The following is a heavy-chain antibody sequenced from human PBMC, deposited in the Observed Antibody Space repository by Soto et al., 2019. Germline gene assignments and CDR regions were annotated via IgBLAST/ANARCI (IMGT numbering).Heavy chain of an antibody. CDR1: GFTFSSYA. J-gene: IGHJ4*02. Sequence: GGSLRLSCAASGFTFSSYAMSWVRQAPGKGLEWVSGISSSVDNTYYADSVKGRFTISRDNSKNTLYLQMRSLRAEDTAVYYCAKVWVSVTPSYCGQGPLV. CDR3: AKVWVSVTPSY. V-gene: IGHV3-23*01. D-gene: IGHD1-26*01. CDR2: ISSSVDNT.